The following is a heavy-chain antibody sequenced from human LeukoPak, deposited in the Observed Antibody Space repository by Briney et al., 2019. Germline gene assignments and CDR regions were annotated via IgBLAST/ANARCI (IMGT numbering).Heavy chain of an antibody. V-gene: IGHV1-24*01. Sequence: ASVKVSCKVSGYTLTELSMHWVRQAPGKGLEWMGGFGPEDGETIYAQKFQGRVTMTEDTSTDTAYMELSSLRSEDTAVYYCSVNTFGGVIVTPGDDYWGQGTLVTVSS. CDR1: GYTLTELS. J-gene: IGHJ4*02. D-gene: IGHD3-16*02. CDR2: FGPEDGET. CDR3: SVNTFGGVIVTPGDDY.